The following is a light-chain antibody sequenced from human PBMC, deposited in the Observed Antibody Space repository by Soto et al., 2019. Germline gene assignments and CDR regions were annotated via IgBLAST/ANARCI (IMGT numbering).Light chain of an antibody. CDR3: QQYYSWAWVS. J-gene: IGKJ4*01. CDR2: DAA. V-gene: IGKV1-5*01. CDR1: QSISRW. Sequence: DIQMTQSPSTLSASVGDRVTITCRASQSISRWLAWYQQKPGEDPNRLLYDAACWESRVPSWLSGSGSAAELSIIISSLLPDDFVTYHCQQYYSWAWVSFGGGTKVDIK.